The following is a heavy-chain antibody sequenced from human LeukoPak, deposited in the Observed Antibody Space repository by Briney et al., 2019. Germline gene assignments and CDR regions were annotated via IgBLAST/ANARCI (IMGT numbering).Heavy chain of an antibody. V-gene: IGHV3-74*01. CDR2: INSDGSST. J-gene: IGHJ4*02. D-gene: IGHD5-12*01. CDR1: GFTFSSYW. Sequence: PGGSLRLSCAASGFTFSSYWTHWVRQAPGKGLVWVSRINSDGSSTSYADSVKGRFTISRDNSKNTLYLQMNSLRAEDTAVYYCAKFKGYSGYDDYFDYWGQGTLVTVSS. CDR3: AKFKGYSGYDDYFDY.